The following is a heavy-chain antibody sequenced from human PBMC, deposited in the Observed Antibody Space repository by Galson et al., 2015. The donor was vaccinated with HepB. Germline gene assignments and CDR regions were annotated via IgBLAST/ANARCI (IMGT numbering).Heavy chain of an antibody. CDR2: TARSGST. V-gene: IGHV4-34*01. CDR1: GGSFSAHY. J-gene: IGHJ4*02. Sequence: ETLSLTCAVYGGSFSAHYWSWLRQPPGKGLEWIGETARSGSTNYNPSLKSRVSISVDTSKTEFSLNLISVTAADTAVYYCARGPNYYDRIFDYWGQGILVTVSS. CDR3: ARGPNYYDRIFDY. D-gene: IGHD3-22*01.